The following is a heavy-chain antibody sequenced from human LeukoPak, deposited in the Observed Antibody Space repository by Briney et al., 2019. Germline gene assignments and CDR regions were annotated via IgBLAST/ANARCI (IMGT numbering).Heavy chain of an antibody. CDR2: ISSSSSYI. J-gene: IGHJ4*02. V-gene: IGHV3-21*01. CDR1: GFTFSSYG. CDR3: ARDLRSSGYYAFDY. D-gene: IGHD3-22*01. Sequence: GGSLRLSCAASGFTFSSYGMNWVRQAPGKGLEWVSFISSSSSYIYYADSVKGRYTISRDNAKNSLYLQMNSLRAEDTAVYYCARDLRSSGYYAFDYWGQGTLVTVSS.